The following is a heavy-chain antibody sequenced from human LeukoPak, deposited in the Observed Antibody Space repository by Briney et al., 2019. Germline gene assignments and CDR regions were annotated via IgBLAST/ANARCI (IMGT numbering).Heavy chain of an antibody. J-gene: IGHJ6*02. CDR2: IYHSGST. CDR3: ARGDDYGGNSYYYYYGMDV. Sequence: SETLSLTCSVSGYSISSGSYWGWLRQPPGKGLEWIGTIYHSGSTYYNPSLKSRVTISVDKSKNQFSLKLSSVTAADTAVYYCARGDDYGGNSYYYYYGMDVWGQGTTVTVSS. D-gene: IGHD4-23*01. V-gene: IGHV4-38-2*02. CDR1: GYSISSGSY.